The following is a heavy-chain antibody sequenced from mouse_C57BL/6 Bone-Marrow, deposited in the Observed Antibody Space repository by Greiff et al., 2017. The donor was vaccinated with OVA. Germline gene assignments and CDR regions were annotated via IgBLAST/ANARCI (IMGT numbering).Heavy chain of an antibody. D-gene: IGHD4-1*01. V-gene: IGHV1-64*01. J-gene: IGHJ3*01. Sequence: QVQLQQSGAELVKPGASVKLSCKASGYTFTSYWMHWVKQRPGQGLEWIGMIHPNSGSTNYNEKFKSKATLTVDKSSSTAYMQLSSLTSEDSAVYYCARLDWDGWFAYWGQGTLVTVSA. CDR2: IHPNSGST. CDR3: ARLDWDGWFAY. CDR1: GYTFTSYW.